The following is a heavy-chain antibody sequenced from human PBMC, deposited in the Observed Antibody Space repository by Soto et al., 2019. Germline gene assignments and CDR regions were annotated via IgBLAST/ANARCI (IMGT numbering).Heavy chain of an antibody. CDR1: GFTFDDNA. J-gene: IGHJ4*02. D-gene: IGHD2-8*01. CDR3: ARNLYFITGGGGGIDD. V-gene: IGHV3-9*01. CDR2: ISWNSGTI. Sequence: EVQLVESGGGLVQPGRSLRLSCAASGFTFDDNAMHWVRQSPGKGLEWVSGISWNSGTIAYADSVKGRFTISRDNAKNTQLPQMNKRSAEGTALYYCARNLYFITGGGGGIDDWGQGTLVTVSS.